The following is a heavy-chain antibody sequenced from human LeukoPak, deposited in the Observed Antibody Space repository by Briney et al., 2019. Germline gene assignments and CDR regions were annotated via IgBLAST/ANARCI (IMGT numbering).Heavy chain of an antibody. J-gene: IGHJ4*02. Sequence: SQTLSLTCTVSGDSISSGGYYWTWIRQHPGKGLEWIGYIYYSGSTNYNPSLKSRVTISADTSKNQFSLKLSSVTAADTAMYYCARRGYSSGSYYFDYWGQGALVTVSS. D-gene: IGHD6-19*01. CDR3: ARRGYSSGSYYFDY. CDR1: GDSISSGGYY. V-gene: IGHV4-31*03. CDR2: IYYSGST.